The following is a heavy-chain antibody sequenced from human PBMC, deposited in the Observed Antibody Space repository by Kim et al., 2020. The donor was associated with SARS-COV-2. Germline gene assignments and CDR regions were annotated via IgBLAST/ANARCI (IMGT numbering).Heavy chain of an antibody. D-gene: IGHD1-26*01. Sequence: SETLSLTCAVYGGSFSGYYWSWIRQPPGKGLEWIGEINHSGSTNYNPSLKSRVTISVDTSKNQFSLKLSSVTAADTAVYYCARGGIGGATLRDDAFDIWG. CDR3: ARGGIGGATLRDDAFDI. V-gene: IGHV4-34*01. CDR2: INHSGST. CDR1: GGSFSGYY. J-gene: IGHJ3*02.